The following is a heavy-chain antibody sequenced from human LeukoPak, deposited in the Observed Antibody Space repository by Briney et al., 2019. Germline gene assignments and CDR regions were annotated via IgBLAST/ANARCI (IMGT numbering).Heavy chain of an antibody. CDR3: ARDPGRSGWDY. CDR2: ISGSGGST. J-gene: IGHJ4*02. D-gene: IGHD6-19*01. Sequence: GGSLRLSCAASGFIFSTYAMTWVRQAPGKGLEWVSGISGSGGSTHYADSVKGRFTISRDNAKDSLFLQMNSLRAEDTAVYYCARDPGRSGWDYWGQGALVTVSS. CDR1: GFIFSTYA. V-gene: IGHV3-23*01.